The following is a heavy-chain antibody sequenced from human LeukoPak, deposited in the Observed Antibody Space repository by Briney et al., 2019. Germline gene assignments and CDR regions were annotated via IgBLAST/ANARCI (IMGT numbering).Heavy chain of an antibody. CDR1: GFTFKKYA. V-gene: IGHV3-23*01. D-gene: IGHD2-2*02. CDR2: ISGSGGKT. Sequence: GGFLRLSCAASGFTFKKYAMNWVRQAPGKGLEWVSTISGSGGKTYYTDSVKGRFTISRDNSKNTLYLQMNSLRAEDTAVYFCASRALEDCGRASCYNPFDYWGQGTLVTVSS. CDR3: ASRALEDCGRASCYNPFDY. J-gene: IGHJ4*02.